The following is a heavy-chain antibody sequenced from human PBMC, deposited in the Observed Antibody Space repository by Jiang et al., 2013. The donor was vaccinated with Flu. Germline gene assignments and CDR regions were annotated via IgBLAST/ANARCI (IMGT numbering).Heavy chain of an antibody. CDR1: GYTFTSYG. Sequence: SGAEVKKPGASVKVSCKASGYTFTSYGISWVRQAPGQGLEWMGWISAYNGNTNYAQKLQGRVTMTTDTSTSTAYMELRSLRSDDTAVYYCARDQWELLPNPYYYGMDVWGQGTTVTVSS. CDR2: ISAYNGNT. D-gene: IGHD1-26*01. J-gene: IGHJ6*02. V-gene: IGHV1-18*01. CDR3: ARDQWELLPNPYYYGMDV.